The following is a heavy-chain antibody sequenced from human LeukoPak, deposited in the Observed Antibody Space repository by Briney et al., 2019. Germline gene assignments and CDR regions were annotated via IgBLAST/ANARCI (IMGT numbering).Heavy chain of an antibody. D-gene: IGHD2-2*01. CDR3: TLLEYQLPSQYYFYYGMDV. Sequence: GGSLRLSCAASAFTFNNAWMTWVRQAPGKGLEWVGRIRSKTDGGTTAYAAPVKGRFTISRDDSKNTLYLQMNSLKTEDTAVYYCTLLEYQLPSQYYFYYGMDVWGQGTTVTVSS. J-gene: IGHJ6*02. CDR2: IRSKTDGGTT. V-gene: IGHV3-15*01. CDR1: AFTFNNAW.